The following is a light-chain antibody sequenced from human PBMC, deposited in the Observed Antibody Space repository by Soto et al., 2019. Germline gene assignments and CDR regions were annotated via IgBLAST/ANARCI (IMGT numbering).Light chain of an antibody. CDR1: QGIRSA. J-gene: IGKJ1*01. V-gene: IGKV1-6*01. CDR3: LLDYAYFWA. CDR2: AAS. Sequence: AIQVTQSPCSLSASVVVRWTITFPTSQGIRSALGWYQQKPGKVPKLLIYAASTLQSGVPSRFSGSGSGRDFTLTISSLQPEDFATYYCLLDYAYFWAFGQGTKVDIK.